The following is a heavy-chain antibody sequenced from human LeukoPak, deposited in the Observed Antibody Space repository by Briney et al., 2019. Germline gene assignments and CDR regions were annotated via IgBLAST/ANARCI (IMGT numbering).Heavy chain of an antibody. CDR2: INWNGGST. CDR1: GFTFGYCG. V-gene: IGHV3-20*04. CDR3: ARAQTYGDSRLLLDY. D-gene: IGHD2-21*02. J-gene: IGHJ4*02. Sequence: GGSLRLSCAASGFTFGYCGMSWVRQAPGKGLEWVSGINWNGGSTGYADSVEGRFTISRDNAKNSQYLQMNSLRVEDTALYYCARAQTYGDSRLLLDYWGQGTLVTVSS.